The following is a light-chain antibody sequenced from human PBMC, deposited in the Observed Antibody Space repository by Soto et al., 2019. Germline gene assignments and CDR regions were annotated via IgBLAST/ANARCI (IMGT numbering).Light chain of an antibody. CDR1: QSISSY. CDR2: AAT. V-gene: IGKV1-39*01. CDR3: QQSYSNPRT. J-gene: IGKJ1*01. Sequence: DIRMTQSPSSLSASVGDRVTITCRASQSISSYLNWYQHKPGKAPNLLIYAATTLQSGVPSRFSGSGSGTDFTLTISSLQPEDFATYYCQQSYSNPRTFGQGTKVEIK.